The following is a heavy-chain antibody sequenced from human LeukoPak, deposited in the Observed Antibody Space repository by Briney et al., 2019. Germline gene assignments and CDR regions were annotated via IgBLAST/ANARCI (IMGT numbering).Heavy chain of an antibody. CDR2: INPNSGGT. Sequence: ASVKVSCKASGYTFTGYYMHWVRQAPGQGLEWMGWINPNSGGTNYAQKFQGRVTMTRDTSISTAYMELSRLRSDDTAVYYCATERGGYCSSTSCYNWFDPWGQGTLVTVSS. CDR1: GYTFTGYY. D-gene: IGHD2-2*01. CDR3: ATERGGYCSSTSCYNWFDP. J-gene: IGHJ5*02. V-gene: IGHV1-2*02.